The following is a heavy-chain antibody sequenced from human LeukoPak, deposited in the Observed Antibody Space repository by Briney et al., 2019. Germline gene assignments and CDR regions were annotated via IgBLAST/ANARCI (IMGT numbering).Heavy chain of an antibody. Sequence: GGSLRLSCAASGFTFSTYAMSWVRQSPGKGLEWVSTITANGASTYYADSVQGRFTISRDNSKNTVYLQMISLGAADTAVYYCAKRPRELTGIDYWGRGTLVTVSS. J-gene: IGHJ4*02. D-gene: IGHD3-10*01. CDR3: AKRPRELTGIDY. V-gene: IGHV3-23*01. CDR2: ITANGAST. CDR1: GFTFSTYA.